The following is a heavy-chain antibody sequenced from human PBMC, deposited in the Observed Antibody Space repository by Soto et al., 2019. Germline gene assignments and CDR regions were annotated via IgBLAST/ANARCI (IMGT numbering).Heavy chain of an antibody. D-gene: IGHD3-10*01. CDR3: AKPMYYYGSGSSLFDP. V-gene: IGHV3-30*18. CDR1: GFTFSSYG. J-gene: IGHJ5*02. Sequence: PGGSLRLSCAASGFTFSSYGMHWVRQAPGKGLEWVAVISYDGSNKYYADSVKGRFTISRDNSKNTLYLQMNSLRAEDTAVYYCAKPMYYYGSGSSLFDPWGQGTLVTVSA. CDR2: ISYDGSNK.